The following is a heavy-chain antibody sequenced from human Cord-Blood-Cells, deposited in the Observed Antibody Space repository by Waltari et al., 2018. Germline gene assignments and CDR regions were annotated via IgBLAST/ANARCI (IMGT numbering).Heavy chain of an antibody. CDR3: ARGGAVGATLAEYFQH. D-gene: IGHD1-26*01. CDR1: GGTFSSYA. V-gene: IGHV1-69*04. J-gene: IGHJ1*01. Sequence: QVQLVQSGAEVKKPGSSVKVSCKASGGTFSSYAISRVRQAPGQGLEWMGVIIPILGIANYAQKFQGRVTITADESTSTAYMELSSRRSEDTAVYYGARGGAVGATLAEYFQHWGQGTLVTVSS. CDR2: IIPILGIA.